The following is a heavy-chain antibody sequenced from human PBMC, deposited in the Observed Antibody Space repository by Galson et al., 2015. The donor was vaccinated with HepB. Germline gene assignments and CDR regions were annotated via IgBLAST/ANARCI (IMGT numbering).Heavy chain of an antibody. V-gene: IGHV3-66*02. Sequence: SLRLSCAASGFTVRTNSMSWVRQAPGKGLEWVSVFYSGGSTYYADSVKGRFTISRVDSKNTLYLHMNNLRPEDTAVYYCATERSTSGSYYFDNWGQGTLVTVSS. J-gene: IGHJ4*02. CDR1: GFTVRTNS. CDR2: FYSGGST. D-gene: IGHD1-26*01. CDR3: ATERSTSGSYYFDN.